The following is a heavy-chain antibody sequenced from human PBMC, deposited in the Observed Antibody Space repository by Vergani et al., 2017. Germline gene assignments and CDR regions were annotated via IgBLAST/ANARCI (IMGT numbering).Heavy chain of an antibody. CDR3: ARAPALWSGEYRLDY. CDR1: GGSINSGDYY. D-gene: IGHD3-10*01. CDR2: IYYSGST. Sequence: QVQLQESGPGLVKPSQTLSLTCTVSGGSINSGDYYWSWIRQPPGKGLEWIGYIYYSGSTYHNPSLKSQITMSIDTSKNQFSLKLSSVTAADTAVYYCARAPALWSGEYRLDYWGQGTLVTVSS. J-gene: IGHJ4*02. V-gene: IGHV4-30-4*01.